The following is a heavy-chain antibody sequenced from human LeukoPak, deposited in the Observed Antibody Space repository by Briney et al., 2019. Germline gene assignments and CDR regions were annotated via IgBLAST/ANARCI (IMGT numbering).Heavy chain of an antibody. D-gene: IGHD6-19*01. CDR3: ARGEGGWEYNWFDP. CDR2: IYTSGST. V-gene: IGHV4-4*07. J-gene: IGHJ5*02. Sequence: KPSETLSLTCTVSGGSISSYYWSWIRQPAGKGLEWIGRIYTSGSTNYNPSLKNRVTMSVDTSKNQFSLKLSSVTAADTAVYYCARGEGGWEYNWFDPWGQGTLVTVSS. CDR1: GGSISSYY.